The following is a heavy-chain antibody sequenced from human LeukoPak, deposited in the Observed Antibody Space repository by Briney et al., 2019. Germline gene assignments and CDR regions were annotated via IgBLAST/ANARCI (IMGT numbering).Heavy chain of an antibody. Sequence: PGGSLRLSCAASGFTFSDYNMRWIRQAPGKGLEWVSAISGSGGSTYYADSVKGRFTISRDNSKNTLYLQMNSLRAEDTAVYYCAKVWWELLGYFDYWGQGTLVTVSS. CDR3: AKVWWELLGYFDY. CDR1: GFTFSDYN. D-gene: IGHD1-26*01. V-gene: IGHV3-23*01. J-gene: IGHJ4*02. CDR2: ISGSGGST.